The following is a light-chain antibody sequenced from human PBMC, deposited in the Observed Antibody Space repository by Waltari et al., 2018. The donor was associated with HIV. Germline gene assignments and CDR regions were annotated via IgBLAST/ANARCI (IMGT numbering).Light chain of an antibody. J-gene: IGKJ5*01. CDR2: AAS. CDR3: QQSYSTPIT. Sequence: DIQVTQSPSSLSASVGDRVTITCRASQSITGYLHWYQQKPGKAPKLLLYAASSLQSGVPSRFSGSGSGTDFTLTISSLQPEDFATYYCQQSYSTPITFGQGTRLEIK. V-gene: IGKV1-39*01. CDR1: QSITGY.